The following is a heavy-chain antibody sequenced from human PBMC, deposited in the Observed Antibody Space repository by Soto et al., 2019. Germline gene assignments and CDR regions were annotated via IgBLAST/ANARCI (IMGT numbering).Heavy chain of an antibody. J-gene: IGHJ6*02. CDR1: GFTVSSNY. CDR2: IYSGGST. D-gene: IGHD2-15*01. CDR3: ARDPSVVVVAATPYYYYGMDV. Sequence: PGGSLRLSCAASGFTVSSNYMSWVRQAPGKGLEWVSIIYSGGSTYYADSVKGRFTISRDNSKNTLYLQMNSLRAEDTAVYYCARDPSVVVVAATPYYYYGMDVWGQGTTVTVSS. V-gene: IGHV3-66*01.